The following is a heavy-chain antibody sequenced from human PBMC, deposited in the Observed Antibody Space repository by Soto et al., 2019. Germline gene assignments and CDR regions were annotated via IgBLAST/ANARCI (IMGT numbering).Heavy chain of an antibody. J-gene: IGHJ4*02. Sequence: QVKLVQSGAEVKKPGASVKVSCKASGYTFSSHAMHWVRQAPGQRLEWMGWINAGNGNTKYSQKFQGRVTITRDTSASTAYMELSSLRSEDTAVYYCARDRSASSAWYNYWGQGTLVTVSS. CDR3: ARDRSASSAWYNY. CDR2: INAGNGNT. CDR1: GYTFSSHA. D-gene: IGHD6-13*01. V-gene: IGHV1-3*01.